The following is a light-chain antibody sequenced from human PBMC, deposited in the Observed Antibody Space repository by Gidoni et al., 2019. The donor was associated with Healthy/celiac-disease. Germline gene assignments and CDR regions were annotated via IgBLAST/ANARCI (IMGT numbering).Light chain of an antibody. V-gene: IGKV1-5*03. CDR2: KAS. CDR3: QQGWKT. J-gene: IGKJ1*01. CDR1: QSISSW. Sequence: DIQMTQSPSTLSASVGDRVTITCRASQSISSWLAWYQQKPGKAPKLLIYKASSLESGVPSRFSGSGSGTEFTLTISSLQPDDFATYYCQQGWKTFGQGTKVEIK.